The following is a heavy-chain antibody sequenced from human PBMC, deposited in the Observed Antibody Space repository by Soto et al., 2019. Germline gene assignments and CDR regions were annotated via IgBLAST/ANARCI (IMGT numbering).Heavy chain of an antibody. Sequence: EAQLLESGGDLIQPGGSLTLSCAASGFTFASHAMSWVRQAPGKGLEWVSGISANGGRANYADSVKGRFSLSRDNSKNTMFLQMYSLTAEDTAIYYCASWVIALGGTGYFRHWGQATLVTVSS. J-gene: IGHJ1*01. CDR3: ASWVIALGGTGYFRH. CDR2: ISANGGRA. V-gene: IGHV3-23*01. CDR1: GFTFASHA. D-gene: IGHD6-19*01.